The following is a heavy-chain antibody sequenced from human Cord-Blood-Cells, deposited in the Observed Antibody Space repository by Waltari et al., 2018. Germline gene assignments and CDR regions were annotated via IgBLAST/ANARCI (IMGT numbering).Heavy chain of an antibody. J-gene: IGHJ3*02. Sequence: QVQLVESGGGVVQPGGSLRLSCAASGFTFRSYGMPWVRQAPGKGLEWVAFIRYDGSNKYYADSVKGRFTISRDNSKNTLYLQMNSLRAEDTAVYYCAKVWDIAARDAFDIWGQGTMVTVSS. D-gene: IGHD6-6*01. V-gene: IGHV3-30*02. CDR1: GFTFRSYG. CDR2: IRYDGSNK. CDR3: AKVWDIAARDAFDI.